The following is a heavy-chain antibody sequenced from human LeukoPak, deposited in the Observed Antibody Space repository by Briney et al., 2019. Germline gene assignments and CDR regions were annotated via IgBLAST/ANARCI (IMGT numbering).Heavy chain of an antibody. Sequence: SETLSLTCIVSGGSISSYYWSWIRQPAGKGLEWIGRIYTSGSTNYNPSLKSRVTISLDTSKNQFSLKLGSVTAADTAVYYCARGESSGSSWFDPWGQGTLVTVSS. CDR1: GGSISSYY. D-gene: IGHD6-19*01. V-gene: IGHV4-4*07. CDR3: ARGESSGSSWFDP. CDR2: IYTSGST. J-gene: IGHJ5*02.